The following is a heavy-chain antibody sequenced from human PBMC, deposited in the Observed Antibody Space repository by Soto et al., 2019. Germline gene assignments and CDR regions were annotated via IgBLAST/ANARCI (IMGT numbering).Heavy chain of an antibody. V-gene: IGHV1-3*01. CDR2: INAGKGNT. D-gene: IGHD6-6*01. J-gene: IGHJ4*02. CDR3: SSVAYGGSSLFDY. CDR1: GYTFTSYA. Sequence: QVQLVQSGAEVKKPGASVKVSCKASGYTFTSYAMHWVRPAPGQRLEWMGWINAGKGNTNYSQKFQGRVTITRDTSASTAYMELSRLRFEATAVDYCSSVAYGGSSLFDYWGQGTLVTVSS.